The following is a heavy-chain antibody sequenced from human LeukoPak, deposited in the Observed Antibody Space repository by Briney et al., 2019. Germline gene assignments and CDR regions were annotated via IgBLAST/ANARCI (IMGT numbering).Heavy chain of an antibody. CDR1: AGSISSSSYY. J-gene: IGHJ4*02. Sequence: PSETLSLICTVSAGSISSSSYYWSWIRQPPGKGLEWIGYIYHSGSTYYNPSLKSRVTISVDRSKNQFSLKLSSVTAADTAVYYCARGHDFWSGYYYFDYWGQGTLVTVSS. V-gene: IGHV4-30-2*01. CDR3: ARGHDFWSGYYYFDY. D-gene: IGHD3-3*01. CDR2: IYHSGST.